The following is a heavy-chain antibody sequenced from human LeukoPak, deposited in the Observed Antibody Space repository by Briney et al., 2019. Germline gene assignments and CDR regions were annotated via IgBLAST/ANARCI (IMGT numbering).Heavy chain of an antibody. Sequence: SETLSLTCTVSGGSISSSSYYWGWIRQPPGKGLEWIGSIYYSGSTYYNPSLKSRVTISVDTSKNQFSLKLSSVTAADTAVYYCARGRGIFGVVIITHYYYYMDVWGKGTTVTVSS. CDR1: GGSISSSSYY. CDR2: IYYSGST. CDR3: ARGRGIFGVVIITHYYYYMDV. J-gene: IGHJ6*03. V-gene: IGHV4-39*07. D-gene: IGHD3-3*01.